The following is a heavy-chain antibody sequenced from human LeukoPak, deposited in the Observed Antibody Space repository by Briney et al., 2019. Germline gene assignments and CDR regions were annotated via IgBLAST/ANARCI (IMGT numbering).Heavy chain of an antibody. J-gene: IGHJ4*02. CDR2: INHSGST. CDR3: ARGWGPYGGLFDY. Sequence: PSETLSLTCAVYGGSFSGYYWSWIRQPPGKGLEWIGEINHSGSTNYNPSLKSRVTISVDTSKNQFSLKLSSVTAADTAVYYCARGWGPYGGLFDYWGQGTLVTASS. CDR1: GGSFSGYY. V-gene: IGHV4-34*01. D-gene: IGHD3-16*01.